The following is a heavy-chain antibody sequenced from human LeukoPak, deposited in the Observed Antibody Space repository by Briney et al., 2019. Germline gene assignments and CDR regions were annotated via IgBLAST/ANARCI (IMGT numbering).Heavy chain of an antibody. Sequence: GGSLRLSCAASGFTFSSYGMSWVRQAPGKGLEWVSTFSGSGYSTYYADSVKGRFTISRDSSKNTLYLQMNSLRAEDTAVYYCAKGGSSSWDYFDYWGQGALVTVSS. CDR3: AKGGSSSWDYFDY. CDR2: FSGSGYST. V-gene: IGHV3-23*01. CDR1: GFTFSSYG. J-gene: IGHJ4*02. D-gene: IGHD6-19*01.